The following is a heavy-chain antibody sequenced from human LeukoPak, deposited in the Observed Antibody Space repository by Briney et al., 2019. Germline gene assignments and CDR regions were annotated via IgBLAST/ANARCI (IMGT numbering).Heavy chain of an antibody. V-gene: IGHV3-11*06. J-gene: IGHJ4*02. CDR2: ISSSSSYT. D-gene: IGHD6-13*01. CDR1: GFTFSDYY. Sequence: GGSLRLSCAASGFTFSDYYMSWIRQAPGKGLEWVSYISSSSSYTNYAESVKGRFTISRDNAKNSLYLQMNSLRAEDTAVYYCARDIAAAGKDYWGQGTLVTVSS. CDR3: ARDIAAAGKDY.